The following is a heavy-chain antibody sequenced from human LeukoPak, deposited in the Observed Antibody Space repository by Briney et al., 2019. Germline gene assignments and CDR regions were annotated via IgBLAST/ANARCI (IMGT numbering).Heavy chain of an antibody. CDR1: GYTFTDYY. Sequence: ASVRVSCKASGYTFTDYYMHWVRQAPGQGLEWMGWINPYSGDTDYAQKFQGRVTMTRDTSISTAYMELSRLRSDDTAVYYCSRQGGLGDYYYYMDVWGKGTTVTISS. CDR3: SRQGGLGDYYYYMDV. CDR2: INPYSGDT. V-gene: IGHV1-2*02. D-gene: IGHD3-16*01. J-gene: IGHJ6*03.